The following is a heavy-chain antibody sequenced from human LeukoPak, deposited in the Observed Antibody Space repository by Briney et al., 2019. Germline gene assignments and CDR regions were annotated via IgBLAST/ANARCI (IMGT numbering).Heavy chain of an antibody. J-gene: IGHJ3*02. Sequence: ASVKVSCRVSGYTLTELSMRWVRQAPGKGLEWMGGFDPEDGETIYAQKFQGRVTMTEDTSTDTAYMELSSLRSEDTAVYYCATALFWNPGAFDIWGQGTMVTVSS. V-gene: IGHV1-24*01. CDR1: GYTLTELS. CDR2: FDPEDGET. CDR3: ATALFWNPGAFDI. D-gene: IGHD1-1*01.